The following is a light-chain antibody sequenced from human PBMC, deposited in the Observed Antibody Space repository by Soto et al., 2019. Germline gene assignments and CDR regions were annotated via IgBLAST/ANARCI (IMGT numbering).Light chain of an antibody. CDR2: WAS. Sequence: DIVLTQTPDFLPISLGGQATINCRHGQSVCESSDNKNYLAWYQQKPGQPPKLLIYWASTRESGVPDRFSGSGSGTGFTLTISSLQTEDVAVYYCQQYFTTPITFGQGTRLEI. CDR3: QQYFTTPIT. CDR1: QSVCESSDNKNY. J-gene: IGKJ5*01. V-gene: IGKV4-1*01.